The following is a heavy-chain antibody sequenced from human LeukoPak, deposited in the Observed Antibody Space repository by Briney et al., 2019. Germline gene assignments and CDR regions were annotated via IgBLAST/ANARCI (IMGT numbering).Heavy chain of an antibody. Sequence: GGSLRLSCAASGFTFGSYWMSWVRQAPGKGLEWVANIKPDGSEKHHVDSVKGRFTISRDNAKTSLYLQMNSLRAEDTAVYYCARDDGLDAFDIWGRGTLVTVSS. CDR3: ARDDGLDAFDI. V-gene: IGHV3-7*01. D-gene: IGHD5-24*01. CDR2: IKPDGSEK. J-gene: IGHJ3*02. CDR1: GFTFGSYW.